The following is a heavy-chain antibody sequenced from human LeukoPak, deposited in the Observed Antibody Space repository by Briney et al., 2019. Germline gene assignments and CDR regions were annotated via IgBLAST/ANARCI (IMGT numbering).Heavy chain of an antibody. CDR2: IAYDGSNI. D-gene: IGHD4/OR15-4a*01. CDR1: GFTFSSYG. J-gene: IGHJ4*02. CDR3: ARKGDSWRANYKDYFES. V-gene: IGHV3-30*02. Sequence: GGSLRLSCAASGFTFSSYGVHWVRQAPGKGLEWVAFIAYDGSNIVNENSMKGRFTIFRDDSENTLYLQMNSLRPEDTAVYYCARKGDSWRANYKDYFESWGQGTLVTVSS.